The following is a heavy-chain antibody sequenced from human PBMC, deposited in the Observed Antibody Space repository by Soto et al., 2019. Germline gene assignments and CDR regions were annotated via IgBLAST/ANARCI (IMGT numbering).Heavy chain of an antibody. CDR2: IYHSGST. V-gene: IGHV4-59*08. Sequence: SETLSLTCTVSGGSISSYYWSWIRQPPGKGLEWIGYIYHSGSTYYNPSLKSRVTISVDRSKNQFSLKLSSVTAADTAVYFCARHTGYCSGGSCYEWFDPWGQGTLVTVSS. D-gene: IGHD2-15*01. CDR1: GGSISSYY. CDR3: ARHTGYCSGGSCYEWFDP. J-gene: IGHJ5*02.